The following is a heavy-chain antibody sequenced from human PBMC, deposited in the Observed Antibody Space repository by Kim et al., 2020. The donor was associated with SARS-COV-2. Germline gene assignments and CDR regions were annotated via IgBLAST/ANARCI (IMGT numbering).Heavy chain of an antibody. V-gene: IGHV3-21*01. CDR2: ISSSSSYI. CDR1: GFTFSSYS. D-gene: IGHD5-12*01. CDR3: ARDLGWLQSNDAFDI. J-gene: IGHJ3*02. Sequence: GGSLRLSCAASGFTFSSYSMNWVRQAPGKGLEWVSSISSSSSYIYYADSVKGRFTISRDNAKNSLYLQMNSLRAEDTAVYYCARDLGWLQSNDAFDIWGQGTMVTVSS.